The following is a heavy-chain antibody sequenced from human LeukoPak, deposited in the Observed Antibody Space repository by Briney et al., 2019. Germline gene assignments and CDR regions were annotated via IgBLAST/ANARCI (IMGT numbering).Heavy chain of an antibody. D-gene: IGHD1-26*01. V-gene: IGHV5-51*01. CDR3: ARHHSGSYLDF. CDR2: IYPGGSDT. Sequence: GESLKISLRGSGYSFTNYWIDLGRQMPGKGAEVMGIIYPGGSDTRYSPSSQGQVTISADKSFGTAYLQWSSLKASDTAMYYCARHHSGSYLDFWGQGTLVSVSS. J-gene: IGHJ4*02. CDR1: GYSFTNYW.